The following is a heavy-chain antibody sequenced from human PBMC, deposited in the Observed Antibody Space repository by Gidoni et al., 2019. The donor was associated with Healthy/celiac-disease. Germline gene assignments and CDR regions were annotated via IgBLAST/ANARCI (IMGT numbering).Heavy chain of an antibody. CDR2: ISYDGSNK. V-gene: IGHV3-30*18. D-gene: IGHD3-9*01. J-gene: IGHJ6*02. CDR3: AKEVGLRYFDWLFPSYGMDV. Sequence: QVQLVESGGGVVQPGRSLRLSCAASVFTFGRYGMHRVRKAPGKGLELVAVISYDGSNKYYADSVKGRFTISRDNSKNTLYLQMNSLRAEDTAVYYCAKEVGLRYFDWLFPSYGMDVWGQGTTVTVSS. CDR1: VFTFGRYG.